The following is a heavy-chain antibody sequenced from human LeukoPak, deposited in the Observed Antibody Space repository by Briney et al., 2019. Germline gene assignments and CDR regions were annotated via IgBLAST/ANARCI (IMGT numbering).Heavy chain of an antibody. V-gene: IGHV5-51*01. D-gene: IGHD6-13*01. CDR3: VRHGLGSSWFGFDY. J-gene: IGHJ4*02. CDR1: GYTFTTYW. CDR2: IYPGDSDP. Sequence: GESLKISCKGSGYTFTTYWIGWVRQLPGKGLEWMGIIYPGDSDPRYSPSFQGQVTISADKSISTAYLQWSSLKASDSAMYYCVRHGLGSSWFGFDYWGQGTLVTVSS.